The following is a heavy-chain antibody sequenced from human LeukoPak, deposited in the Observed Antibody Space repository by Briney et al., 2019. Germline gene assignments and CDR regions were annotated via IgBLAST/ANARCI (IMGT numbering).Heavy chain of an antibody. CDR1: GYTLTELS. J-gene: IGHJ3*02. CDR3: ARGITYYYDSSGPHDAFDI. CDR2: FDPEDGET. Sequence: ASVKVSCKVSGYTLTELSMHWVRQAPGKGLEWMGGFDPEDGETIYAQKFQGRVTMTEDTSTDTAYMELSSLRSEDTAVYYCARGITYYYDSSGPHDAFDIWGQGTMVTVSS. D-gene: IGHD3-22*01. V-gene: IGHV1-24*01.